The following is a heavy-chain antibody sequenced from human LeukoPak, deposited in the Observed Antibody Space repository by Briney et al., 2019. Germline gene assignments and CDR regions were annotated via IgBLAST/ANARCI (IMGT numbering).Heavy chain of an antibody. CDR3: AREKSPDYCSGGSCYFDY. J-gene: IGHJ4*02. CDR2: FYYSGST. D-gene: IGHD2-15*01. Sequence: SETLSLTCTVSGGSIRSYYWSWIRQPPGKGLEWIGYFYYSGSTNYNPSLKSRVTISVDTSKNQFSLKLSSVTAADTAVYYCAREKSPDYCSGGSCYFDYWGQGTLVTVSS. V-gene: IGHV4-59*01. CDR1: GGSIRSYY.